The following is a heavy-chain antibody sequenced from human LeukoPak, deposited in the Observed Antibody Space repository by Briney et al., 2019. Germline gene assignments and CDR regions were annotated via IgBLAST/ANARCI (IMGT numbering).Heavy chain of an antibody. CDR3: AKDRVFYGDYFDY. V-gene: IGHV3-23*01. Sequence: GGSLRHSCAASGFTFSSYAMSWVRQAPGKGLEWVLAISGSGGSTYYADSVKGRFTISRDNSKNTLYLQMNSLRAEDTAVYYCAKDRVFYGDYFDYWGQGTLVTVSS. CDR1: GFTFSSYA. J-gene: IGHJ4*02. D-gene: IGHD4-17*01. CDR2: ISGSGGST.